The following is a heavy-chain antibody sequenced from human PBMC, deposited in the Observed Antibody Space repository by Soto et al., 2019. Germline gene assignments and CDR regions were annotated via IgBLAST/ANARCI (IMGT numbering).Heavy chain of an antibody. Sequence: ASETLSLTCTVSGGSISSSSYYWGWIRQPPGKGLEWIGSIYYSGSTYYNPSLKSRVTISVDTSKNQFSLKLSSVTAADTAVYYCARGEVDYGDYLSNFDYWGQGTLVTVSS. CDR3: ARGEVDYGDYLSNFDY. J-gene: IGHJ4*02. V-gene: IGHV4-39*01. D-gene: IGHD4-17*01. CDR1: GGSISSSSYY. CDR2: IYYSGST.